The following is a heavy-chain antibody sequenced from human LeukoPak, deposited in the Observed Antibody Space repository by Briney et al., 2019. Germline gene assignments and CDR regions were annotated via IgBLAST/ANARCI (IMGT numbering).Heavy chain of an antibody. J-gene: IGHJ4*02. CDR1: GFTFSSYA. CDR2: ISYDGSNK. D-gene: IGHD3-10*01. Sequence: GGSLRLSCAASGFTFSSYAMHWVRQAPGKGLEWVAVISYDGSNKYYADSVKGRFTISRDNSKNTLYLQMSSLRAEDTAVYYCARTHNGVRGVGLDYWGQGTLVTVSS. CDR3: ARTHNGVRGVGLDY. V-gene: IGHV3-30-3*01.